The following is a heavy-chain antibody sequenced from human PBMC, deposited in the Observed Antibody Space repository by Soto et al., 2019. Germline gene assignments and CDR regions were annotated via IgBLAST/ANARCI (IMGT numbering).Heavy chain of an antibody. CDR1: GFTFSSYG. CDR3: AKEGRRFLEWLSHVDD. Sequence: ESGGGVVQPGRSLRLSCAASGFTFSSYGIHWVRQAPGKGLEWVAVISYDGSNTYYADSVKGRFTISRDNSKNTLYLQMNSLRAEDTAVYYWAKEGRRFLEWLSHVDDWGQGTLVTVSS. J-gene: IGHJ4*02. V-gene: IGHV3-30*18. CDR2: ISYDGSNT. D-gene: IGHD3-3*01.